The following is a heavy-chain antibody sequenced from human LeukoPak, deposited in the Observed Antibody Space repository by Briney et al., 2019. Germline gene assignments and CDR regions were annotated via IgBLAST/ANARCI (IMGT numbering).Heavy chain of an antibody. Sequence: SETLSLTCTVSGGSISSSSYYWGWIRQPPGKGLEWIGTIYYSGSTFYNPSLKSRVTISVDTSKNQFSLKLSSVTAADTAVYYCAVRGYSYGHFDYWGQGTLVTVSP. J-gene: IGHJ4*02. V-gene: IGHV4-39*01. D-gene: IGHD5-18*01. CDR1: GGSISSSSYY. CDR3: AVRGYSYGHFDY. CDR2: IYYSGST.